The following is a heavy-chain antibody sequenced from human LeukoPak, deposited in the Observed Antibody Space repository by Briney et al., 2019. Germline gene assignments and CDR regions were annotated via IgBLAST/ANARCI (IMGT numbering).Heavy chain of an antibody. CDR2: ISSSSSYI. Sequence: GGSLRLSCAASGFTFSSYSMNWVRQAPGKGLEWVSSISSSSSYIYYADSVKGRFTISRDNAKNPLYLQMNSLRAEDTAVYYCARDREPQFYVWGQGTLVTVPS. V-gene: IGHV3-21*01. CDR1: GFTFSSYS. J-gene: IGHJ4*02. CDR3: ARDREPQFYV. D-gene: IGHD1-26*01.